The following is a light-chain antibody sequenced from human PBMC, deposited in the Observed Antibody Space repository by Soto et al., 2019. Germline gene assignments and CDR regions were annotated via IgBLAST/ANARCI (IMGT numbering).Light chain of an antibody. J-gene: IGKJ4*01. CDR2: AAS. V-gene: IGKV1-27*01. CDR1: QGISNY. CDR3: QKYNSAALN. Sequence: DIQMTQSPSSLSASLGDRVTITCRASQGISNYLAWYQQKPGKVPKLLIYAASTLQSGVPSRFSGTGSGTDFTLTISSLQPEDVETYYCQKYNSAALNFGRGTKVEIK.